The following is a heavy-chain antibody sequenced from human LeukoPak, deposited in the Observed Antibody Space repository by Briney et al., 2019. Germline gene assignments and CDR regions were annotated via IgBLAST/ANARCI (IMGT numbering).Heavy chain of an antibody. CDR1: GFTFSSYS. CDR3: ARSGYGDYDY. V-gene: IGHV3-48*04. Sequence: PGGSLRLSCAASGFTFSSYSMNWVRQAPGKGLEWVSYISSSSSTIYYADSAKGRFTISRDNAKNSLYLQMNSLRVDDTAVYYCARSGYGDYDYWGQGTRVTVSS. CDR2: ISSSSSTI. D-gene: IGHD4-17*01. J-gene: IGHJ4*02.